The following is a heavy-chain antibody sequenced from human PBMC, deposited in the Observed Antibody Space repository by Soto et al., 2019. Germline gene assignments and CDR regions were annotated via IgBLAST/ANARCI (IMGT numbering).Heavy chain of an antibody. Sequence: QVQLVQSGAEVKKPGSSVKVSCKASGGTFSSYAISWVRQAPGQGLEWMGGIIPIFGTANYAQKFQGRVTMQADESTSTAYMELSSLRSEDTAVYYCASQMCVTGTDEQYYCMDVWGQGTTVTVSS. V-gene: IGHV1-69*12. CDR1: GGTFSSYA. J-gene: IGHJ6*02. CDR3: ASQMCVTGTDEQYYCMDV. D-gene: IGHD1-7*01. CDR2: IIPIFGTA.